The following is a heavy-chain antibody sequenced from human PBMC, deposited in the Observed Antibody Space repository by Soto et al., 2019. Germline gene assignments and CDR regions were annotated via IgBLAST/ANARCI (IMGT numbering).Heavy chain of an antibody. CDR3: ARVDYYDSSGYLGY. Sequence: QVQLVQSGAEVKKPGASVKVSCKASGYTFTSYGISWARQAPGQGLEWMGWISAYNGNTNYAQKLQGRVTMTTDTSTSTVYMELRSLRSDDTAVYYCARVDYYDSSGYLGYWGQGTLVTVSS. V-gene: IGHV1-18*01. CDR1: GYTFTSYG. D-gene: IGHD3-22*01. CDR2: ISAYNGNT. J-gene: IGHJ4*02.